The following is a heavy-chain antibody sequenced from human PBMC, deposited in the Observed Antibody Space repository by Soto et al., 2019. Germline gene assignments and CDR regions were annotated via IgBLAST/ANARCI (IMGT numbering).Heavy chain of an antibody. CDR2: IIPFFKGT. D-gene: IGHD3-22*01. J-gene: IGHJ6*02. CDR1: GGAFSGHA. V-gene: IGHV1-69*01. Sequence: QVQLVQSGAEVKKPGSWVKVSCKASGGAFSGHAISWLRQAPGQGLEWMGQIIPFFKGTKYAQNFQGRVSITADASTSTAYMDLSSLTSDDTAVYYCARDVPLNYYDSTYSYYALDVWGQGTTVTVSS. CDR3: ARDVPLNYYDSTYSYYALDV.